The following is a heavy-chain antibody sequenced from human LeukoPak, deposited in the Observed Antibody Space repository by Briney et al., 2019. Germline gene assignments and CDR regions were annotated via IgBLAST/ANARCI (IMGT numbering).Heavy chain of an antibody. J-gene: IGHJ4*02. CDR3: ARESGSYFGGGLDY. V-gene: IGHV4-4*02. D-gene: IGHD1-26*01. CDR2: IHRSGST. Sequence: SETLSLTCTVSPDSTTSNFWSWVRQPPGKGLEWIGEIHRSGSTNYNPSLQSRVTISIDRSKNQIALELSSVTAADTAVYYCARESGSYFGGGLDYWGQGTLVTVSS. CDR1: PDSTTSNF.